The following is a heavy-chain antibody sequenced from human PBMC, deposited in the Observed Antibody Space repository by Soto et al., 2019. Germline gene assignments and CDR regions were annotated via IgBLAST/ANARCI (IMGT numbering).Heavy chain of an antibody. J-gene: IGHJ5*01. CDR2: IIPIFGTA. CDR3: AALRWLGQYGSGSYHVWFDS. D-gene: IGHD3-10*01. CDR1: GGTFSSYA. V-gene: IGHV1-69*13. Sequence: GASVKVSCKASGGTFSSYAISWARQAPGQGLEWMGGIIPIFGTANYAQKFQGRVTITADESTSTDYMELSSLRSEDTAVYYCAALRWLGQYGSGSYHVWFDSRGQGSLVIV.